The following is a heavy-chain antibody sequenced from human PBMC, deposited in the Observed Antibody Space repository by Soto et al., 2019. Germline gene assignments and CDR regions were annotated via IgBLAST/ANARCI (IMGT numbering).Heavy chain of an antibody. CDR3: ARGRHYYDSSGPTGYYFDY. J-gene: IGHJ4*02. CDR1: GGSVSGYY. Sequence: QVQLQQWGAGLLKPSETLSLICSVYGGSVSGYYWSWIRQPPRKGLERIGEINHSGSTNYNPSLKSRVTISVDTSKNQFYLKLSSVTAADTAVYYCARGRHYYDSSGPTGYYFDYWGQGTLVTVSS. V-gene: IGHV4-34*01. D-gene: IGHD3-22*01. CDR2: INHSGST.